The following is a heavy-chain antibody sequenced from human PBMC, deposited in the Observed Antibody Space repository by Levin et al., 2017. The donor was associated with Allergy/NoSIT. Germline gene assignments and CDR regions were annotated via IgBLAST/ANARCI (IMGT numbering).Heavy chain of an antibody. CDR1: GYNFTNYD. D-gene: IGHD3-10*01. J-gene: IGHJ4*02. CDR2: MNPNSGNT. Sequence: GASVKVSCKASGYNFTNYDINWVRQATGQGLEWMGWMNPNSGNTGYAQKFQGRVTMTRDTSFSTAYMELSSLRSEDTATYYCARRVWFGEILYIDYWGQGTPVTVSS. V-gene: IGHV1-8*02. CDR3: ARRVWFGEILYIDY.